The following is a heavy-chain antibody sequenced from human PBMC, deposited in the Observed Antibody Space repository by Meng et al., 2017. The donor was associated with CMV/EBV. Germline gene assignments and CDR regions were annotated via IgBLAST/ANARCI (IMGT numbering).Heavy chain of an antibody. CDR2: MSPNSGST. V-gene: IGHV1-8*03. D-gene: IGHD1-26*01. CDR1: GYTFTTYD. CDR3: ARDLTLPQFFYGMDV. Sequence: ASVKVSCKASGYTFTTYDINWVRQATGQGLEWMGRMSPNSGSTAYAQKFQGRVTITRKTSISTAYMELSSLRSEDTAVYYCARDLTLPQFFYGMDVWGQGTTVTVSS. J-gene: IGHJ6*02.